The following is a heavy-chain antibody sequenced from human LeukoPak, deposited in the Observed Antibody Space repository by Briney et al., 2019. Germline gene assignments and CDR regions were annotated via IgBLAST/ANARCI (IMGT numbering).Heavy chain of an antibody. D-gene: IGHD6-19*01. J-gene: IGHJ4*02. CDR2: IYRGGST. V-gene: IGHV3-66*01. CDR1: GFTVSSNY. Sequence: GGSLRLSCAASGFTVSSNYMSWVRQAPGKGLEWVSFIYRGGSTYYADSVKGRFTISRDNSKNTLYLQMNSLRAEDTAVYYCARVGVSGIAVAGGNYWGQGTLVTVSS. CDR3: ARVGVSGIAVAGGNY.